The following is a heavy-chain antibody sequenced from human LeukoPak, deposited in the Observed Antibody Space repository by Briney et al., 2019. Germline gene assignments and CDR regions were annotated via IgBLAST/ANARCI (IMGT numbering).Heavy chain of an antibody. CDR3: ARGGPLIDY. V-gene: IGHV3-48*03. Sequence: GGSLRLSCAASGFTFSSYEMNWVRQAPGKGLEWVSYISTSGSTIYYPDSVKGRFTISRDNAKNSLYLQMSSLRAEDTAVYYCARGGPLIDYWGQGTLVTVSS. J-gene: IGHJ4*02. CDR1: GFTFSSYE. CDR2: ISTSGSTI.